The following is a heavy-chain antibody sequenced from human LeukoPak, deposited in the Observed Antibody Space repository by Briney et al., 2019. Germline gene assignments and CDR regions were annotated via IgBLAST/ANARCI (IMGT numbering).Heavy chain of an antibody. CDR3: AKDSAGSGFT. D-gene: IGHD6-19*01. V-gene: IGHV3-23*01. CDR1: GFTFSSYA. J-gene: IGHJ5*02. Sequence: GGSLRLSCAPSGFTFSSYAMSWDRQAPGKWLEWVSAISGSGGSTYYADSVKGRFTISRDNSKNTLYLQMNSLRAEDTAVYYCAKDSAGSGFTWGQGTLVTVSS. CDR2: ISGSGGST.